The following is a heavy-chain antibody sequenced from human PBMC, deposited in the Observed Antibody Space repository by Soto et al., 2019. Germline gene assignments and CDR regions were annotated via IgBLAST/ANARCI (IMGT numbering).Heavy chain of an antibody. D-gene: IGHD3-3*01. V-gene: IGHV3-23*01. J-gene: IGHJ6*03. CDR3: EKCLGTDDFWSAYYSYYYMDV. CDR2: ISGSGDNT. Sequence: EVQLLESGGGLVQPGGSLRLSCAASGFTFSSYALNWVRQAPGKGLEWVSVISGSGDNTYYADSVKGRFTISRDNSKNALYLQMNSLRAEDTAVYYCEKCLGTDDFWSAYYSYYYMDVWGKGTTVTVSS. CDR1: GFTFSSYA.